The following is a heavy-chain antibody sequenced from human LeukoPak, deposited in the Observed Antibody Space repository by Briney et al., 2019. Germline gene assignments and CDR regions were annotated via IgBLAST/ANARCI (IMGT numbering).Heavy chain of an antibody. CDR2: ISGSGGST. CDR3: AKMMVVPAASGDY. V-gene: IGHV3-23*01. J-gene: IGHJ4*02. CDR1: GFTFSSSV. D-gene: IGHD2-2*01. Sequence: PGGSLRLSCAASGFTFSSSVMSWVRQAPGKGLEWVSLISGSGGSTYYPDSVKGRFTISRDNSKNTLYLQMNSLRAEDTAVYYCAKMMVVPAASGDYWGQGTLVTVSS.